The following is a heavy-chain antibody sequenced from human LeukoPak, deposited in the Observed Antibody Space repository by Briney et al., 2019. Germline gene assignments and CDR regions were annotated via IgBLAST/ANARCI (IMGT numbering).Heavy chain of an antibody. CDR1: GYTFTSYD. CDR3: ARGKTLYSSGWTRELYYYYYMDV. CDR2: MNPNSGNT. D-gene: IGHD6-19*01. V-gene: IGHV1-8*03. J-gene: IGHJ6*03. Sequence: ASVKVSCKASGYTFTSYDINWVRQATGQGLEWMGWMNPNSGNTGYAQKFQGRVTITRNTSISTAYMELSSLRSEDTAVYYCARGKTLYSSGWTRELYYYYYMDVWGKGTTVTVSS.